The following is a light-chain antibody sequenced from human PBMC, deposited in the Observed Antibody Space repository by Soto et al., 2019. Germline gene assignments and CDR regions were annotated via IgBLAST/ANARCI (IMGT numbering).Light chain of an antibody. CDR3: QQFGCRYT. CDR2: GAS. CDR1: QSVSSSY. V-gene: IGKV3-20*01. Sequence: EIVLTQSPGTLSLSPGERATLSCRASQSVSSSYLAWYQQKPGQAPRLLIYGASTRATGIPDRFSGSGSGTDFTLTISRLEPEDFAVYYCQQFGCRYTFGQGTKLEIK. J-gene: IGKJ2*01.